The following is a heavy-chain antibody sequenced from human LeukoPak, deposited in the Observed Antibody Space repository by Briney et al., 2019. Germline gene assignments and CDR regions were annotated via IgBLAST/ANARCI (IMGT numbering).Heavy chain of an antibody. CDR3: ARTSGWHYYYYYYMDV. D-gene: IGHD6-19*01. V-gene: IGHV1-18*01. J-gene: IGHJ6*03. CDR2: ISAYNGNT. Sequence: ASVKVSCKASGYTFTSYGISWVRQAPGQGREWRGWISAYNGNTNYAQKLQGRVTMTTDTSTSTAYMELRSLRSDDTAVYYCARTSGWHYYYYYYMDVWGKGTTVTVSS. CDR1: GYTFTSYG.